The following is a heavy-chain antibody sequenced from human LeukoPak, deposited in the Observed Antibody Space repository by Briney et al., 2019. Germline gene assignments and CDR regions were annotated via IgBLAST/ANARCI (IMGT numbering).Heavy chain of an antibody. Sequence: GRSLRLSCAASGFTFNRYAAHWVRQAPGKGLEWVAVISYDGNNKYYADSVKGRFTISRDNSKNTLYLQMNSLRGEDTAVYYCASGDTGTHFHFDYWGQGTLVTVSS. CDR3: ASGDTGTHFHFDY. J-gene: IGHJ4*02. CDR1: GFTFNRYA. D-gene: IGHD1-26*01. V-gene: IGHV3-30-3*01. CDR2: ISYDGNNK.